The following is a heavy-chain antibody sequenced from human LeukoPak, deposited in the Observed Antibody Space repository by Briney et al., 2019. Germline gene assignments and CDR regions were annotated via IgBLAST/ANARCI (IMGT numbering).Heavy chain of an antibody. CDR3: AELGITVIGGV. D-gene: IGHD3-10*02. J-gene: IGHJ6*04. V-gene: IGHV3-48*03. CDR1: GFTFSSYE. CDR2: ISSSGSTI. Sequence: GGSLRLSCAASGFTFSSYEMNWVRQAPGKGLEWVSYISSSGSTIYYADSVKGRFTISRDKAKNSLHLQMNSLRAEDTAVYYCAELGITVIGGVWGKGTTVTISS.